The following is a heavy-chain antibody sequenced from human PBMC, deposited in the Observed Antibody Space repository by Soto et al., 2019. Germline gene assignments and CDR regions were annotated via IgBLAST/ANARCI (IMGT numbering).Heavy chain of an antibody. CDR3: ARDPPDSTLDY. CDR1: GFTFSSYA. Sequence: PGGSLRLSCAASGFTFSSYAMSWVRQAPGKGLEWVSAISSSSSNIYYADSVKGRFTISRDNAKNSLYLQMNSLRAEDTAVYYCARDPPDSTLDYWGQGTLVTVSS. V-gene: IGHV3-21*01. CDR2: ISSSSSNI. J-gene: IGHJ4*02.